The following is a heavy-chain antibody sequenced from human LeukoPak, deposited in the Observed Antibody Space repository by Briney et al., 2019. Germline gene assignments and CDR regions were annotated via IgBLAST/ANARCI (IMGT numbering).Heavy chain of an antibody. CDR3: AREGYDFWTRNWFDP. CDR2: IYTSGST. V-gene: IGHV4-61*02. J-gene: IGHJ5*02. Sequence: SQTLSLTCTVSGGSISSGSYYWRWIRQPAGTGLEWIGRIYTSGSTNYNPSLKSRVTISVDTSKNQFSLKLSSVTAADTAVYYCAREGYDFWTRNWFDPWGQGTLVTVSS. D-gene: IGHD3-3*01. CDR1: GGSISSGSYY.